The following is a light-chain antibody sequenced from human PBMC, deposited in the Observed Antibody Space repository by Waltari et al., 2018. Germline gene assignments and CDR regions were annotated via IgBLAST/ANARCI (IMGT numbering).Light chain of an antibody. Sequence: QSALTQPPSASGSPGQSVTISCTGTSSDVGAYKYVSWYQQHPGKAPKLLIHEVSKRASGVPDRFSGSKSGNTASLTVSGLQAEDEADYYCASRGASKVFGGGTKLTVL. CDR1: SSDVGAYKY. CDR2: EVS. J-gene: IGLJ2*01. CDR3: ASRGASKV. V-gene: IGLV2-8*01.